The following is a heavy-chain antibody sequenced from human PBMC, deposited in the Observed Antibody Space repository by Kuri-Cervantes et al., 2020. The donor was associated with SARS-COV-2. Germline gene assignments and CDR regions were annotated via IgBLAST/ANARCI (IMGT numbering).Heavy chain of an antibody. CDR1: GYSISSGYY. Sequence: SETLSLTCTVSGYSISSGYYWGWIRQPPGKGLEWIGSIYHSGSTYYNPSLKSRVTISVDTSKNQFSLKLSSVTAADTAVYYCAREGSSSWYRTKGGYFDYWGQGTLVTVSS. V-gene: IGHV4-38-2*02. D-gene: IGHD6-13*01. J-gene: IGHJ4*02. CDR2: IYHSGST. CDR3: AREGSSSWYRTKGGYFDY.